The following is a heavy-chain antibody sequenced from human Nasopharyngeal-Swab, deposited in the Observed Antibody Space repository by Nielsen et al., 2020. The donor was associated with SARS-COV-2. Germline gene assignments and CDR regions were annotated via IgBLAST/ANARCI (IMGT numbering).Heavy chain of an antibody. Sequence: GESLKISCAASGFTFSSYGMHWVRQAPGKGLEWVAVISYDGSKKYYADSVKGRFTISRDNSKNTLYLQMNSLRAEDTAVYYCAKDELWLGDAFDIWGQGTMVTVSS. CDR1: GFTFSSYG. J-gene: IGHJ3*02. D-gene: IGHD5-18*01. CDR3: AKDELWLGDAFDI. CDR2: ISYDGSKK. V-gene: IGHV3-30*18.